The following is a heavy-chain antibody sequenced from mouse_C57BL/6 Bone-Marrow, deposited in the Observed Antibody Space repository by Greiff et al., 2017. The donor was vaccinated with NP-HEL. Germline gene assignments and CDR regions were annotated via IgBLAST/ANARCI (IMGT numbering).Heavy chain of an antibody. Sequence: EVQLVESGGGLVQSGRSLRLSCATSGFTFSDFYMEWVRQAPGKGLEWIAASRNKANDYTTEYSASVKGRFIVSRDTSQSILYLQMNALRAEDTAIYYCARDWTMDYWGQGTSVTFSS. CDR2: SRNKANDYTT. V-gene: IGHV7-1*01. CDR3: ARDWTMDY. J-gene: IGHJ4*01. CDR1: GFTFSDFY.